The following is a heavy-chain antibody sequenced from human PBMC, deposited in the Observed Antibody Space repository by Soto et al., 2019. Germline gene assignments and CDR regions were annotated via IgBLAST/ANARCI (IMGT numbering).Heavy chain of an antibody. CDR1: VYSLSNYA. D-gene: IGHD6-19*01. CDR2: INTGNGNT. Sequence: SVKVSCEASVYSLSNYAMHWVRQAPGQRPEWMGRINTGNGNTKYSQKFQDRLTINRDTAASTASMALGSLISEDTAVYFCARDGAVSGNIKFDYWGQGTLVTASS. V-gene: IGHV1-3*04. CDR3: ARDGAVSGNIKFDY. J-gene: IGHJ4*02.